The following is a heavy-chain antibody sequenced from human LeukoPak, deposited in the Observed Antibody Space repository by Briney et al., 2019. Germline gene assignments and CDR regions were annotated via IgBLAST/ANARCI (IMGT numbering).Heavy chain of an antibody. V-gene: IGHV4-39*01. J-gene: IGHJ6*03. CDR3: ARRLYCSSTSCYPMGGYYYYMDV. CDR1: GGSISSSSYY. D-gene: IGHD2-2*01. CDR2: IYYSGST. Sequence: SETLSLTCTVSGGSISSSSYYWGWLRQPPGKGLEWIGSIYYSGSTYYNPSLKSRVTISVDTSKNQFSLKLSSATAADTAVYYCARRLYCSSTSCYPMGGYYYYMDVWGKGTTVTISS.